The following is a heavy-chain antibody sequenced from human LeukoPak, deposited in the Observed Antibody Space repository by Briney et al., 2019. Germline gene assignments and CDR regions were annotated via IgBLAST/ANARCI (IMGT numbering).Heavy chain of an antibody. Sequence: TGGSLGLSCAASGFTFSSYGMHWVRQAPGKGLEWVAVIWYDGSNKYYADSVKGRFTISRDNSKNTLYLQMNSLRAEDTAVYYCARDKSGDGIDYWGQGTLVTVSS. CDR3: ARDKSGDGIDY. V-gene: IGHV3-33*01. CDR2: IWYDGSNK. CDR1: GFTFSSYG. D-gene: IGHD4-17*01. J-gene: IGHJ4*02.